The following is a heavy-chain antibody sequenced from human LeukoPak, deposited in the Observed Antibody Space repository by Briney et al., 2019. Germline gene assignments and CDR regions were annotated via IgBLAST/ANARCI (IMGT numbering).Heavy chain of an antibody. V-gene: IGHV4-34*01. CDR2: INHSGST. CDR3: ARDRLLWFGDMNWFDP. J-gene: IGHJ5*02. D-gene: IGHD3-10*01. CDR1: GGSFSGYY. Sequence: SETLSLTCAVYGGSFSGYYWSWIRQHPGKGLEWIGEINHSGSTNYNPSLKSRVTISVDTSKNQFSLKLSSVTAADTAVYYCARDRLLWFGDMNWFDPWGQGTLVTVSS.